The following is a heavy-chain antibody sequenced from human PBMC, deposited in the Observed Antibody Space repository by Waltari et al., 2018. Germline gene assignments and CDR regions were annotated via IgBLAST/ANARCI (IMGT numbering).Heavy chain of an antibody. CDR2: VVPEDGET. V-gene: IGHV1-69-2*01. CDR3: ATEVAVAGPIG. D-gene: IGHD6-19*01. CDR1: GYTFTDYY. J-gene: IGHJ4*02. Sequence: EVQLVQSGAEVKKPGATVKISCKVSGYTFTDYYMHLVQQAPGKGLEWMGLVVPEDGETRYAEKFQGRGTLTADTSTDTAYMELSSLRSEDTAVYYCATEVAVAGPIGWGQGTLVTVSS.